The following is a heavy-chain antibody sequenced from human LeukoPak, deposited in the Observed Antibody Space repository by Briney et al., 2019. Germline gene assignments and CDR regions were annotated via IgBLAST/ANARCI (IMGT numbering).Heavy chain of an antibody. CDR2: IYPGDSDT. J-gene: IGHJ6*02. CDR3: ARHQRYYDFWSGYSNRYGMDV. Sequence: GESLKISCTGSGYSFTSYWIGWVRQMPGKGLEWMGIIYPGDSDTRYSPSFQGQVTISADKSISTAYLQWSSLKASDTAMYYCARHQRYYDFWSGYSNRYGMDVWGQGTTVTVSS. V-gene: IGHV5-51*01. CDR1: GYSFTSYW. D-gene: IGHD3-3*01.